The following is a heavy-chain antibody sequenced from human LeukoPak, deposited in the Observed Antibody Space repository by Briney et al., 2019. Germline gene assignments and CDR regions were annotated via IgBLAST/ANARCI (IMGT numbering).Heavy chain of an antibody. Sequence: SETLSLTSAVYGVSFCRYYWSSIRQPPGKGLEWIVEINHSGSTNYNPSPKSRVTISVDTSKNQFSLKLSSVTAADTAVYYCASTGPGRFGELLFLRLRNWFDPWGQGTLVTVSS. CDR2: INHSGST. V-gene: IGHV4-34*01. CDR3: ASTGPGRFGELLFLRLRNWFDP. J-gene: IGHJ5*02. CDR1: GVSFCRYY. D-gene: IGHD3-10*01.